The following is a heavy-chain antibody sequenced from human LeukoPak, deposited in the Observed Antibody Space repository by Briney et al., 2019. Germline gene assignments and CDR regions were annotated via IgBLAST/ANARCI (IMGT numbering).Heavy chain of an antibody. CDR2: IYYSGST. D-gene: IGHD3-22*01. CDR1: GGSISSTSYF. V-gene: IGHV4-39*01. CDR3: AKAGVRYSASRGLHAFDI. J-gene: IGHJ3*02. Sequence: SETLSLTCTVSGGSISSTSYFWGWIRQPPGKGLEWVGTIYYSGSTFYNPSLKSRVTMSVCTSRDQFCLELSSVNAADTAVYYCAKAGVRYSASRGLHAFDIWAQGTMVTVSS.